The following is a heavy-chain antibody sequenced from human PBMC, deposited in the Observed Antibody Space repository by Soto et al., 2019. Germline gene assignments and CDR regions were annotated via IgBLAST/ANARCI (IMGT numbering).Heavy chain of an antibody. D-gene: IGHD1-26*01. CDR2: IYDSGSA. CDR3: ARGILRPTHSTDV. V-gene: IGHV4-31*03. J-gene: IGHJ6*03. Sequence: QVQLQESGPGLVKPSQTLSLTCIVSGDSISRGGYFWTWIRQHPGKGLEWIGYIYDSGSAFYNPSLKSRVTMSVDTSKNQFSLNLRSVTAADTVVFYCARGILRPTHSTDVWGKGTAVAVSS. CDR1: GDSISRGGYF.